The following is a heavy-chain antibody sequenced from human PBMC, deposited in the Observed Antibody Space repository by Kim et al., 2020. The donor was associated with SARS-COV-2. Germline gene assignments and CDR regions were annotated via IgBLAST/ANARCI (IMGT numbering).Heavy chain of an antibody. D-gene: IGHD4-17*01. V-gene: IGHV3-21*01. CDR3: ARDYGGNSGGFLDY. J-gene: IGHJ4*02. Sequence: ADSVKGRFTISRDNAKNSLYLQMNSLSAEDTAVYYCARDYGGNSGGFLDYWGQGTLVTVSS.